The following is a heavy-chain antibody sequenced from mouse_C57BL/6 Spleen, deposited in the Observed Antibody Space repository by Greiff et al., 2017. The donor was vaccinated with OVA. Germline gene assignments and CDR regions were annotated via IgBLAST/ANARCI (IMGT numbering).Heavy chain of an antibody. CDR1: GYTFTSYW. Sequence: VQLQQPGAELVMPGASVKLSCKASGYTFTSYWMHWVKQRPGQGLEWIGEIDPSDSYTNSNQKFKGKSTLTVDKSSSTAYMQLSSLTSEDSAVYYCARDYGSSGGYFDYWGQGTTLTVSS. D-gene: IGHD1-1*01. CDR2: IDPSDSYT. J-gene: IGHJ2*01. CDR3: ARDYGSSGGYFDY. V-gene: IGHV1-69*01.